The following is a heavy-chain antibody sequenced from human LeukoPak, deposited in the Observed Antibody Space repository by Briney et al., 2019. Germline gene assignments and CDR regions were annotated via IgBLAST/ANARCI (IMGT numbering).Heavy chain of an antibody. CDR1: GGSFSGYY. D-gene: IGHD6-13*01. Sequence: SETLSLTCAVYGGSFSGYYWSWIRQPPVKGLEWIGEINHSGSTNYNPSLKSRVTISVDTSKNQFSLKLSSVTAADTAVYYCARIPLYSSRNNWFDPWGQGTLVTVSS. J-gene: IGHJ5*02. CDR2: INHSGST. CDR3: ARIPLYSSRNNWFDP. V-gene: IGHV4-34*01.